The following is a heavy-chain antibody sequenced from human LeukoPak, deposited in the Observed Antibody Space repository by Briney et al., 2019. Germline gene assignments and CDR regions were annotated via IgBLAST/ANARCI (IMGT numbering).Heavy chain of an antibody. CDR2: TYYRSKWYT. V-gene: IGHV6-1*01. J-gene: IGHJ4*02. CDR3: ARVSASYPPVY. D-gene: IGHD3-10*01. CDR1: GDSVSSNSAT. Sequence: SQTLSLTCAISGDSVSSNSATWNWIRHSPSRGLEWLGRTYYRSKWYTDCAVSVKSRITIHPDTSKSQFSLQLNSVTPGDTAVYYCARVSASYPPVYWGQGTLVTVSS.